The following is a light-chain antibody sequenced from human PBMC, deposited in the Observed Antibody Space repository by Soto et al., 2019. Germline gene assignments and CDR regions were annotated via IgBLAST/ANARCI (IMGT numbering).Light chain of an antibody. CDR3: QQSYTAPH. V-gene: IGKV1-39*01. J-gene: IGKJ2*01. CDR1: QSIGSY. CDR2: SAT. Sequence: DIQMTQSPSSLSASVGDRVTITCRASQSIGSYLNWYQQKPGKAPKLLIHSATILQGGVPSRFSGSESGTDFTLTITNLQPGDFATYFCQQSYTAPHFGQGTKVEIK.